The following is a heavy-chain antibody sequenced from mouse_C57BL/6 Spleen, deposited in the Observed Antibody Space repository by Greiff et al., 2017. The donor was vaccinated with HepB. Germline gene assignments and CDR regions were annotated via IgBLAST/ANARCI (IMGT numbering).Heavy chain of an antibody. D-gene: IGHD1-1*01. V-gene: IGHV5-6*02. CDR2: ISSGGSYT. Sequence: DVMLVESGGDLVKPGGSLKLSCAASGFTFSSYGMSWVRQTPDKRLEWVATISSGGSYTYYPDSVKGRFTISRDNAKNTLYLQKSSLNSEDTAMYYCARHVYYYGSSPYYAMDYWGQGTSVTVSS. CDR1: GFTFSSYG. J-gene: IGHJ4*01. CDR3: ARHVYYYGSSPYYAMDY.